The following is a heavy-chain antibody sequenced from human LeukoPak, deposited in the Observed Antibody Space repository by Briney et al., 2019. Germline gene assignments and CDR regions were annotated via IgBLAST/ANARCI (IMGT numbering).Heavy chain of an antibody. J-gene: IGHJ4*02. D-gene: IGHD3-3*01. CDR1: GFTFSSYS. CDR3: ARDDFWSGPTDY. CDR2: IKQDGSEK. Sequence: PGGSLRLSCAASGFTFSSYSMNWVRQAPGKGLEWVANIKQDGSEKYYVDSVKGRFTISRDNAKNSLYLQMNSLRAEDTAVYYCARDDFWSGPTDYWGQGTLVTVSS. V-gene: IGHV3-7*01.